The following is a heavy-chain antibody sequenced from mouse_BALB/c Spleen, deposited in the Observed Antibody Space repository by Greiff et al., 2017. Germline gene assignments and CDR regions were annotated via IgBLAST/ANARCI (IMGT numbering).Heavy chain of an antibody. D-gene: IGHD4-1*01. CDR2: IYPGGGYT. V-gene: IGHV1-63*02. J-gene: IGHJ4*01. Sequence: VKLMESGAELVRPGTSVKISCKASGYTFTNYWLGWVKQRPGHGLEWIGDIYPGGGYTNYNEKFKGKATLTADTSSSTAYMQLSSLTSEDSAVYFCARSGKTGMDYWGQGTSVTVSS. CDR1: GYTFTNYW. CDR3: ARSGKTGMDY.